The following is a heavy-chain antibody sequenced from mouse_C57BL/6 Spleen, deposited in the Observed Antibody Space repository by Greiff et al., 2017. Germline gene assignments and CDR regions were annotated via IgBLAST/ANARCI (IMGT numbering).Heavy chain of an antibody. D-gene: IGHD2-1*01. Sequence: EVQGVESGGGLVKPGGSLKLSCAASGFTFSSYAMSWVRQTPEKRLEWVATISDGGSYTYYPDNVKGRFTISRDNAKNNLYLQMSHLKSEDTAMYYCARGRLYYGLDYWGQGTTLTVSS. CDR3: ARGRLYYGLDY. CDR1: GFTFSSYA. CDR2: ISDGGSYT. J-gene: IGHJ2*01. V-gene: IGHV5-4*01.